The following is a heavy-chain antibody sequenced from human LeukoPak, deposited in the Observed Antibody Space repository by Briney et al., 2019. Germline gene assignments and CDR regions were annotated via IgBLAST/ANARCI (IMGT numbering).Heavy chain of an antibody. Sequence: ASVKVSCKASGYTFTDYYMHWVRQAPGQGLEWMGWINPNSGGTNYAQKFQGRVTMTRDTSISTAYMELSRLTSDDTAAYYCARSLKSGGYWGQGTLVTVSS. CDR1: GYTFTDYY. J-gene: IGHJ4*02. D-gene: IGHD3-16*01. V-gene: IGHV1-2*02. CDR3: ARSLKSGGY. CDR2: INPNSGGT.